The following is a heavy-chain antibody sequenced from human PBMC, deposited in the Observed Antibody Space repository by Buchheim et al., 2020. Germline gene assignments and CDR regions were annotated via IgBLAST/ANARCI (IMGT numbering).Heavy chain of an antibody. CDR3: AGTSYYYDSSGPRGVWFDP. CDR2: IYYRGST. Sequence: QVQLQESGPGLVKPSQTLSLTCTVSGGSISSGGYYWSWIRQHPRKGLEWIGYIYYRGSTYYNPSLKSRVTISVDTSKNQFSLKLSSVTDADTAVYYCAGTSYYYDSSGPRGVWFDPWGQGTL. CDR1: GGSISSGGYY. V-gene: IGHV4-31*03. D-gene: IGHD3-22*01. J-gene: IGHJ5*02.